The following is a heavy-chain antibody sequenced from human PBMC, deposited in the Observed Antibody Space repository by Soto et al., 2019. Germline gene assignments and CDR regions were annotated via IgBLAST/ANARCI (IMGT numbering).Heavy chain of an antibody. CDR1: GFTFSSYG. J-gene: IGHJ4*02. CDR2: IWYDGSNK. V-gene: IGHV3-33*01. CDR3: ARNGYSSSSSSFTPGY. Sequence: GGSLRLSCAASGFTFSSYGMHWVRQAPGKGLEWVAVIWYDGSNKYYADSVKGRFTISRDNSKNTLYLQMNSLRAEDTAVYYCARNGYSSSSSSFTPGYWGQGTPVTVSS. D-gene: IGHD6-6*01.